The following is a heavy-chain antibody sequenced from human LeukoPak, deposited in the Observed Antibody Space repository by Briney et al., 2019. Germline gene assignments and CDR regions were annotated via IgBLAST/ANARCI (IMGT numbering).Heavy chain of an antibody. J-gene: IGHJ4*02. CDR2: ISGSGGST. V-gene: IGHV3-23*01. CDR3: AKISANYYDSSGYYPLDY. Sequence: GGSLRLSCAASGFTFSSYAMSWVRQAPGKGLEWVSAISGSGGSTYYADSVKGRFTISRDNSKNTLYLQMNSLRAEDTAVYYCAKISANYYDSSGYYPLDYWGQGTLVTVSS. D-gene: IGHD3-22*01. CDR1: GFTFSSYA.